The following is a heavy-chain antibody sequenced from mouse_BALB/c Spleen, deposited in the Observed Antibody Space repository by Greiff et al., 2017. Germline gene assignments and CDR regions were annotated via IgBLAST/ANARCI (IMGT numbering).Heavy chain of an antibody. V-gene: IGHV5-6-3*01. D-gene: IGHD4-1*02. CDR3: ARGPTGNYAMDY. CDR1: GFTFSSYG. Sequence: EVKLEESGGGLVQPGGSLKLSCAASGFTFSSYGMSWVRQTPDKRLELVATINSNGGSTYYPDSVKGRFTISRDNAKNTLYLQMSSLKSEDTAMYYCARGPTGNYAMDYWGQGTSVTVSS. CDR2: INSNGGST. J-gene: IGHJ4*01.